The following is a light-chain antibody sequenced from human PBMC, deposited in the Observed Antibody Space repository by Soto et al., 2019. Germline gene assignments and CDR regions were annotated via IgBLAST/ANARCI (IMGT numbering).Light chain of an antibody. V-gene: IGKV3-15*01. J-gene: IGKJ5*01. CDR1: QSVSNN. CDR2: ETS. CDR3: QQYKNWPPIT. Sequence: EIVMTQSPATLSVSPGERATLSCRASQSVSNNLAWYQQKPGQAPRLLIYETSTRATGIPARFSGSGSGTEFTLTISSLQSEDFALYYCQQYKNWPPITFGQGTRLEMK.